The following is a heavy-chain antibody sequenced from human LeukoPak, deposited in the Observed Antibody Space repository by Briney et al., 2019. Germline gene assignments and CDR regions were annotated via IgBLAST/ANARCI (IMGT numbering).Heavy chain of an antibody. Sequence: SETLSLTCAVYGGSFSAYYWSWIRQPPGKGLEWIGEINHSGRPNYSPSLKSRVTISVDMSKNEFSLRLSSVTAADTAMYCCARLRYDSSAYDHPLPHHWGQGTLVTVSS. J-gene: IGHJ5*02. CDR3: ARLRYDSSAYDHPLPHH. CDR1: GGSFSAYY. D-gene: IGHD3-22*01. CDR2: INHSGRP. V-gene: IGHV4-34*01.